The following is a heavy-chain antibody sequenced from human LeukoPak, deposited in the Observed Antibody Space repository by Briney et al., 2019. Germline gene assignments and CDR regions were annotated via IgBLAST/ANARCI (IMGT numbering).Heavy chain of an antibody. D-gene: IGHD3-10*01. Sequence: SETLSLTCTVSGGSISSSSYYWGWIRQPPGKGLEWIGSIYYSGSTYYNPSLKSRVTISVDTSKNQFSLKLSSVTAADTAVYYCARDSDGSGSYYPNWFDPWGQGTLVTVSS. J-gene: IGHJ5*02. V-gene: IGHV4-39*07. CDR2: IYYSGST. CDR3: ARDSDGSGSYYPNWFDP. CDR1: GGSISSSSYY.